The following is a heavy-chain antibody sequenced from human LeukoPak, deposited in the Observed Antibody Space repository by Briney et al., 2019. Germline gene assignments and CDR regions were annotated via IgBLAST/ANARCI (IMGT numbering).Heavy chain of an antibody. V-gene: IGHV3-30-3*01. J-gene: IGHJ4*02. CDR3: ARDPATHHPDTASDY. CDR1: GFTFSSYA. Sequence: GGSLRLSCAASGFTFSSYAMDWVRQAPGKGLEWVAVISYDGSNKYYADCVKGRFTISRDNSKNTLYLQMNSLRAEDTAVYYCARDPATHHPDTASDYWGQGTLVTVSS. D-gene: IGHD5-18*01. CDR2: ISYDGSNK.